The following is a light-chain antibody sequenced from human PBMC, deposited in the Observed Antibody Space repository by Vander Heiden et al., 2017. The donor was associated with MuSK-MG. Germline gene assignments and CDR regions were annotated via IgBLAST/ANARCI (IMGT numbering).Light chain of an antibody. CDR3: QQDGSSLFT. J-gene: IGKJ3*01. Sequence: EIVLTQSPGTLSLSPGERATLSCRASQSVSSSYLAWYQQKPGQAPRLLIYGASSRATGIPDRFSRSGSGTDFTLTISRLDPEDFAVYYCQQDGSSLFTFGRWTKVDIK. CDR2: GAS. CDR1: QSVSSSY. V-gene: IGKV3-20*01.